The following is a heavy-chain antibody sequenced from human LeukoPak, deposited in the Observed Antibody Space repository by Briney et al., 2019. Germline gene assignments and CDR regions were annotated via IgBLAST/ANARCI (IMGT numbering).Heavy chain of an antibody. Sequence: ASVKVSCKASGYTFTGYYMHWVRQAPGQGLEWMGWINPNSGGTNYAQKFQGRVTMTTDTSTSTAYMELRSLRSDDTAVYYCARVEHCSSTSCTDFDPWGQGTLVTVSS. D-gene: IGHD2-2*01. CDR2: INPNSGGT. CDR1: GYTFTGYY. V-gene: IGHV1-2*02. CDR3: ARVEHCSSTSCTDFDP. J-gene: IGHJ5*02.